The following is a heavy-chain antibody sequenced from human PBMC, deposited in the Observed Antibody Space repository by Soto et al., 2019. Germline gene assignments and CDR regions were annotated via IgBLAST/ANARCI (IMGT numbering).Heavy chain of an antibody. CDR3: AKSLSAIPGDS. CDR1: GFTVSSYW. J-gene: IGHJ4*02. V-gene: IGHV3-7*05. Sequence: EVQLVESGGGLVQSGGSLRLSCAASGFTVSSYWMSWVRQGRGKGPEWVANIKQDGSEIYYVDSLKGRFTISRDNAKSSLYLQMTSLRAEDTAVYHCAKSLSAIPGDSWGQGTLVTVSS. CDR2: IKQDGSEI.